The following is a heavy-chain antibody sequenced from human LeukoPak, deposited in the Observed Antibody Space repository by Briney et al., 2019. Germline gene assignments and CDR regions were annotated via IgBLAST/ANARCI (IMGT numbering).Heavy chain of an antibody. CDR3: ARTGGYCSSTSCYSYEGFDY. CDR1: GYTFTSYA. V-gene: IGHV7-4-1*02. D-gene: IGHD2-2*01. CDR2: INTNTGNP. Sequence: VASVKVSCKASGYTFTSYAMNWVRQAPGQGLEWMGWINTNTGNPTYAQGFTGRFVFSLDTSVSTAYLQISSLKAEDTAVYYCARTGGYCSSTSCYSYEGFDYWGQGTLVTVSS. J-gene: IGHJ4*02.